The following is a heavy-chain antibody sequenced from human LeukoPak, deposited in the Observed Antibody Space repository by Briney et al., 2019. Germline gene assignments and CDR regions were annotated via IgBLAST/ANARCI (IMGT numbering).Heavy chain of an antibody. J-gene: IGHJ3*02. Sequence: GGSLRPSCAASGFTFSSYAMHWVRQAPGKGLEWVAVILYDGSNKYYADSVKGRFTISRDNSKNTLYLQMNSLRAEDTAVYYCARAGGFDASGDLATIDIWGQGTMVTVSS. D-gene: IGHD2-21*02. CDR3: ARAGGFDASGDLATIDI. CDR2: ILYDGSNK. V-gene: IGHV3-30*04. CDR1: GFTFSSYA.